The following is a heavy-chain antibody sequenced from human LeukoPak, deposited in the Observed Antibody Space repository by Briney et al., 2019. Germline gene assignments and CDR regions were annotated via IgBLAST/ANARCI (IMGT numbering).Heavy chain of an antibody. D-gene: IGHD3-22*01. V-gene: IGHV1-2*02. CDR1: GYTFTGYY. J-gene: IGHJ5*02. CDR3: ARGHERHYYDSSVRNWFDP. Sequence: ASVKVSCKASGYTFTGYYMHWVRQAPGQGLEWMGWINPNSGGTNYAQKFQGRVTMTRDTSISTAYMELSRLRSDDTAVYYCARGHERHYYDSSVRNWFDPWGQGTLVTVSS. CDR2: INPNSGGT.